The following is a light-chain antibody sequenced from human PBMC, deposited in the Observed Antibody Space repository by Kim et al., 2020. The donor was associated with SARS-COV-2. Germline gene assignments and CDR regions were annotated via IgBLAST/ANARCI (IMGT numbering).Light chain of an antibody. CDR1: SLRHYY. CDR2: GKN. Sequence: SSELTQDPAMSVALGQTVRITCQGDSLRHYYASWYQQKPGQAPVLVIYGKNFRPSGIPARFSGSSSGNTASLTITGAPAEDEAAYYCNSRESSRNHEVFG. J-gene: IGLJ1*01. V-gene: IGLV3-19*01. CDR3: NSRESSRNHEV.